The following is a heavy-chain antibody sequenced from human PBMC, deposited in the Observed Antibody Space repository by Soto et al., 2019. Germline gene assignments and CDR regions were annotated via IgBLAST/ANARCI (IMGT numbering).Heavy chain of an antibody. CDR2: IYYSGST. CDR1: GGSISSYY. D-gene: IGHD3-3*01. CDR3: ARGGDFWSGYSTRFDP. V-gene: IGHV4-59*01. Sequence: QVQLQESGPGLVKPSETLSLTCTVSGGSISSYYWSWIRQPPGKGLEWIGYIYYSGSTNYNPSLKSRVPISVDTSKNQFSLKLSSVTAADTAVYYCARGGDFWSGYSTRFDPWGQGTLVTVSS. J-gene: IGHJ5*02.